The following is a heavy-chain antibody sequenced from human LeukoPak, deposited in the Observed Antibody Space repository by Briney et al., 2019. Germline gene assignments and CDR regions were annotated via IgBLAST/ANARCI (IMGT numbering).Heavy chain of an antibody. CDR2: IYSGGST. J-gene: IGHJ4*02. CDR3: ANYDSSGYSDY. D-gene: IGHD3-22*01. Sequence: PGGSLRLSCAASGFRFKNFAMTWVRQAPGKGLEWVSVIYSGGSTYYADSVKGRFTISRDNSKNTLYLQMNSLRAEDTAVYYCANYDSSGYSDYWGQGTLVTVSS. CDR1: GFRFKNFA. V-gene: IGHV3-66*01.